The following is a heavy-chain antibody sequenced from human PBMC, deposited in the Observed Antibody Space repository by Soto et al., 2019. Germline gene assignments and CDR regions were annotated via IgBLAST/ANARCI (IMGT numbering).Heavy chain of an antibody. CDR1: GLTVSANY. CDR3: ARARSSTMIVVTNHWYFDL. V-gene: IGHV3-53*01. D-gene: IGHD3-22*01. Sequence: GGSLRLSCAASGLTVSANYMNWVRQAPGKGLEWVSLLYSGGTAYYADSVRGRFTISRDNSKNTLYLQMNSLRVEDTAVYLCARARSSTMIVVTNHWYFDLWGRGTLVTVSS. J-gene: IGHJ2*01. CDR2: LYSGGTA.